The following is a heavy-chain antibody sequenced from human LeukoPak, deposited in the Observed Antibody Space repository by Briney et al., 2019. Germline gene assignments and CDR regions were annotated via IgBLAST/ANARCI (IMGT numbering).Heavy chain of an antibody. V-gene: IGHV1-2*02. CDR3: GRWNLEARSFDS. Sequence: ASVKVSCKASGYTFTGYYMHWVRQAPGQGLEWMGWINPNSGGTNYAQKFQGRVTMTRDTSISTAYMELSRLRSDDTAVYYCGRWNLEARSFDSWGKGPLSPSPQ. D-gene: IGHD1-1*01. CDR1: GYTFTGYY. J-gene: IGHJ4*03. CDR2: INPNSGGT.